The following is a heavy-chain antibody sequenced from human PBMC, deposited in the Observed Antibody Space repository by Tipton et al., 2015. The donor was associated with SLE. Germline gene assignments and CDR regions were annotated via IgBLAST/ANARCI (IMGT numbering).Heavy chain of an antibody. CDR2: IYHRGST. CDR3: AREVGVTTDRWYFDL. J-gene: IGHJ2*01. V-gene: IGHV4-38-2*01. Sequence: TLSLTCVVSNYSISSAYYWGLIRQPPGKGLEWIASIYHRGSTYYNLSLKNRVTILIDTSKNQFSLKLNSVTAADTALYYCAREVGVTTDRWYFDLWGRGTLVTVSS. CDR1: NYSISSAYY. D-gene: IGHD1-26*01.